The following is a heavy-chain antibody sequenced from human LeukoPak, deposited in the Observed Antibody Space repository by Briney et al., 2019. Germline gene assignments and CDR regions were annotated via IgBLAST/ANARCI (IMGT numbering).Heavy chain of an antibody. CDR2: IRSKAHDGAT. J-gene: IGHJ4*02. CDR3: TRVKWVGDYDLGGGLDY. V-gene: IGHV3-49*04. Sequence: GGSLRLSCSASGFTFSDYAMSWVRQAPGRGREWVSFIRSKAHDGATQYAASVKGRFTISRDDTNSIAYLQMNSLKTEDTAVSDCTRVKWVGDYDLGGGLDYWGQGTLVTVSS. CDR1: GFTFSDYA. D-gene: IGHD4-17*01.